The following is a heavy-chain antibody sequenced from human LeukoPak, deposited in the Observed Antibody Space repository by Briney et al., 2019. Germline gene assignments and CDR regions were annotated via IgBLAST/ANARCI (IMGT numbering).Heavy chain of an antibody. J-gene: IGHJ4*02. V-gene: IGHV2-70*13. Sequence: SGPTLVKPTQTLTLTCTFSGFSLSTSGMCVSXXXXXXGKALEWLALIDWDDDKCYSTSLKTRLTISKDTSKNQVVLTMTDMDPVDTATYYCARGWQRPTTYFDYWGQGTLVTVSS. CDR1: GFSLSTSGMC. D-gene: IGHD6-25*01. CDR2: IDWDDDK. CDR3: ARGWQRPTTYFDY.